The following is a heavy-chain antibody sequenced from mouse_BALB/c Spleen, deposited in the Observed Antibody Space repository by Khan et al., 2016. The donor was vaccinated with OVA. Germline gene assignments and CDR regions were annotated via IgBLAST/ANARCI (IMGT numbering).Heavy chain of an antibody. V-gene: IGHV1-4*01. J-gene: IGHJ3*01. CDR1: GYTFTSYT. D-gene: IGHD2-14*01. CDR3: AKDVAYYRNDGWFAY. Sequence: VQLQESGAELARPGASVKMSCKASGYTFTSYTIHWIKQRPGQGLEWIGYINPSSGYTNYNQKFKDKATLTADKSSTTAYMQLSSLTSDDSAVYYGAKDVAYYRNDGWFAYWGQGTLVTVSA. CDR2: INPSSGYT.